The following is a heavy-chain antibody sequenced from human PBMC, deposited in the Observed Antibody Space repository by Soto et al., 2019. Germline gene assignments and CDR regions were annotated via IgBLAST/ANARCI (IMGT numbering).Heavy chain of an antibody. CDR3: VRDLSENIVTNLLSL. V-gene: IGHV6-1*01. Sequence: SQTLSLTCAISGDSVSNKSAAWNWIRQSPSRGLEWLGRTYYRSKWYNDYAESVKSRITINPDTSKNQFSLQLNSVTPGDTAVYYCVRDLSENIVTNLLSLWGQGTLVTVSS. CDR2: TYYRSKWYN. D-gene: IGHD5-12*01. CDR1: GDSVSNKSAA. J-gene: IGHJ4*02.